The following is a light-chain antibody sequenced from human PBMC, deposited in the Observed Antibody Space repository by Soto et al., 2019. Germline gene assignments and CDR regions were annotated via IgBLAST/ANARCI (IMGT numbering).Light chain of an antibody. J-gene: IGLJ3*02. Sequence: QAVVTQAPSVSAAPGQNVTISCSGRSSNIGNNFVAWFQQLPGTAPKLLIYDKNKRPSGISERFSGSKSGTSATLAITGLQTGDEADYYCGTWDSGLRGWVFGGGTQLTVL. CDR3: GTWDSGLRGWV. CDR2: DKN. CDR1: SSNIGNNF. V-gene: IGLV1-51*01.